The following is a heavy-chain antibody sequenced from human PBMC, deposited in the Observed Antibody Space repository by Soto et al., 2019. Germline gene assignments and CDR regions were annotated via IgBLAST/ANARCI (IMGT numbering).Heavy chain of an antibody. D-gene: IGHD3-10*01. Sequence: QVQLVQTGAEVKEPGASVKVSCKASGYTFTNYGISWVRQAPGQGLEWMGWISCNHGDANYVQSLRGRVTMTTDTSTSSVYMELRTLRADDTAVYYCARDGDGSGRHYEYWGQGTLVTVSS. CDR1: GYTFTNYG. CDR2: ISCNHGDA. V-gene: IGHV1-18*01. J-gene: IGHJ4*02. CDR3: ARDGDGSGRHYEY.